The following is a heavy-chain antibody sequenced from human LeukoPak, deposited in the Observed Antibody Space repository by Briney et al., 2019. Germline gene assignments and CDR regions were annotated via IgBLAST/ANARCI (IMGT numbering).Heavy chain of an antibody. J-gene: IGHJ6*03. CDR2: IYYSGST. CDR3: ARRGPLYSGSFALYHYYYMDV. Sequence: SETLSLTCTVSGGSISSYYWSWIRQPPGKGLEWIGYIYYSGSTNYNPSLKSRVTISVDTSKNQFSLKLSSVTAADTAVYYCARRGPLYSGSFALYHYYYMDVWGKGTTVTVSS. CDR1: GGSISSYY. D-gene: IGHD1-26*01. V-gene: IGHV4-59*01.